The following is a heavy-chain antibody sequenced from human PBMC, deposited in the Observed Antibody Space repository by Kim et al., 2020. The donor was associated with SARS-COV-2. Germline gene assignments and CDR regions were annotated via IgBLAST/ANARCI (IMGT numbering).Heavy chain of an antibody. V-gene: IGHV3-53*01. D-gene: IGHD1-1*01. CDR3: ATWKDF. CDR2: IHSGGTT. J-gene: IGHJ4*02. CDR1: GFTVNFNY. Sequence: GGSLRLSCAASGFTVNFNYMGWVRQAPGKGQEWVSLIHSGGTTWYADSVQGRFTISSDNSKNTLFLQMNSLRPEDTAVYYCATWKDFWGQGTLITVSS.